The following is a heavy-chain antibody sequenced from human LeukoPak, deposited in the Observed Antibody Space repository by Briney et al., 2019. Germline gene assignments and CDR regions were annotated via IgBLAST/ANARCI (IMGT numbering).Heavy chain of an antibody. V-gene: IGHV3-23*01. CDR1: GFTFSSNA. D-gene: IGHD3-9*01. CDR2: ISGSGSNT. Sequence: GGSLRLSCAASGFTFSSNAMSWVRQAPGKGLEWVSGISGSGSNTYYADSVKGRFTISRDSSKNTLNLQMSSLRAEDTAVYYCAKGSYDFLTGLGALEYWGQGTLVTVSS. J-gene: IGHJ4*02. CDR3: AKGSYDFLTGLGALEY.